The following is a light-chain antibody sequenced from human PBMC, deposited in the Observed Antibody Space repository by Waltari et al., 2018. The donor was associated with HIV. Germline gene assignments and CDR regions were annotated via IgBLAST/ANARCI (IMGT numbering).Light chain of an antibody. CDR2: RDS. CDR1: NIGSKN. J-gene: IGLJ2*01. CDR3: QVWDSSTVV. Sequence: SYELTQPLSVSVALGQTARITCGGNNIGSKNVHWYQNKPGQARVLVIYRDSNRPSGIPGRFSGSNSGNTATLTISRAQAGDEADYYCQVWDSSTVVFGGGTKLTVL. V-gene: IGLV3-9*01.